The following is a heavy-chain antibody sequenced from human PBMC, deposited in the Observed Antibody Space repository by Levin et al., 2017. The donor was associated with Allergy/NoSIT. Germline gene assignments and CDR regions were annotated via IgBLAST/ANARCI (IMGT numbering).Heavy chain of an antibody. J-gene: IGHJ5*02. CDR2: IYYSGST. V-gene: IGHV4-39*07. CDR1: GGSISSSSYY. D-gene: IGHD6-19*01. Sequence: SETLSLTCTVSGGSISSSSYYWGWIRQPPGKGLEWIGSIYYSGSTYYNPSLKSRVTISVDTSKNQFSLKLSSVTAADTAVYYCARDEISGWYGGNWFDPWGQGTLVTVSS. CDR3: ARDEISGWYGGNWFDP.